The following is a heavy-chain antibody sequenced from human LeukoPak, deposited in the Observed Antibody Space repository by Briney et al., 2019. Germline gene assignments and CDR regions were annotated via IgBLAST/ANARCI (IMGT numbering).Heavy chain of an antibody. CDR2: ISSNGGST. V-gene: IGHV3-64D*06. CDR1: GFTLSSYA. CDR3: VKDFYGSGLYYYYGMDV. Sequence: GGSLRLSCSASGFTLSSYAMHWVRQAPGEGLEYVPAISSNGGSTYYADSVKGRFTISRDNSKNTLDLQMRSLRTEDTAVYYCVKDFYGSGLYYYYGMDVWGQGTTVTVSS. D-gene: IGHD3-10*01. J-gene: IGHJ6*02.